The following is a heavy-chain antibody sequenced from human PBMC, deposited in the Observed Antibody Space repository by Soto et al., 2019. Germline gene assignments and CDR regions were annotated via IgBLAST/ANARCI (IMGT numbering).Heavy chain of an antibody. CDR2: INSDGSST. CDR1: GFPFSSYW. CDR3: ARQSTFSYYYYMDV. V-gene: IGHV3-74*01. Sequence: GGSLRLSCAASGFPFSSYWMHWVRQAPGKGLVWVSRINSDGSSTSYADSVKGRFTISRDNAKNTLYLQMNSLRAEDTAVYYCARQSTFSYYYYMDVWGKGTTVTVSS. J-gene: IGHJ6*03.